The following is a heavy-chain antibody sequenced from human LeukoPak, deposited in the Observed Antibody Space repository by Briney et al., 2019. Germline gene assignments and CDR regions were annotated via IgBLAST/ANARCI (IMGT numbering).Heavy chain of an antibody. CDR1: GGSISSSSYY. V-gene: IGHV4-39*07. CDR2: IYYSGST. Sequence: KPSETLSLTCTVSGGSISSSSYYWGWIRQPPGKGLEWIGSIYYSGSTYYNPSLKSRVTISVDTSKNQFSLKLSSVTAADTAVYYCAAHTYYDILTGYQDLDYWGQGTLVTVSS. D-gene: IGHD3-9*01. CDR3: AAHTYYDILTGYQDLDY. J-gene: IGHJ4*02.